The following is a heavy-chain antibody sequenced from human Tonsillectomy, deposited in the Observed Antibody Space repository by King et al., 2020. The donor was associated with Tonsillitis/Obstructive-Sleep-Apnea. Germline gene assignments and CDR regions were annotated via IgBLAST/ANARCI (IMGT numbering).Heavy chain of an antibody. J-gene: IGHJ4*02. CDR1: GFTFSSYA. D-gene: IGHD3-3*01. CDR2: ISGSGGST. CDR3: AKEWITIFGERRDFDY. Sequence: VQLVESGGGLVQPGGSLRLSCAASGFTFSSYAMSWVRQAPGKGLEWVSAISGSGGSTYYEDSVKGRFTISRDNSKNTLYLQMNSLRAEDTAVYYCAKEWITIFGERRDFDYWGQGTLVTVSS. V-gene: IGHV3-23*04.